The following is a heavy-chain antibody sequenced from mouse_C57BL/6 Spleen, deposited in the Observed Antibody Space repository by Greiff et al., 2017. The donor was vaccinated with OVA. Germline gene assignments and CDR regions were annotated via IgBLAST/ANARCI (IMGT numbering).Heavy chain of an antibody. CDR2: IYPGDGDT. D-gene: IGHD2-4*01. CDR3: ARGDYDYLWYFDV. J-gene: IGHJ1*03. V-gene: IGHV1-82*01. Sequence: QVQLQQSGPELVKPGASVKISCKASGYAFSSSWMNWVKQRPGKGLEWIGRIYPGDGDTNYNGKFKGKATLTADKSSSTAYMQLSSLTSEDSAVYFCARGDYDYLWYFDVWGTGTTVTVSS. CDR1: GYAFSSSW.